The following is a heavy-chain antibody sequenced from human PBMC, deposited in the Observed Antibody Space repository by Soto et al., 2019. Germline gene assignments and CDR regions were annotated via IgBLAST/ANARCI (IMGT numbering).Heavy chain of an antibody. J-gene: IGHJ4*02. CDR2: IDPSDSYI. CDR1: GYTFSGHW. CDR3: ARHGAAIWLGY. Sequence: GESLKISFKTSGYTFSGHWVSWVRQVPVRGLQWMGNIDPSDSYINYNPAFRGHVTFSVDKSSSTAYLHWSSLGPSDTAIYYCARHGAAIWLGYWGQGTLVTVSS. V-gene: IGHV5-10-1*01. D-gene: IGHD6-19*01.